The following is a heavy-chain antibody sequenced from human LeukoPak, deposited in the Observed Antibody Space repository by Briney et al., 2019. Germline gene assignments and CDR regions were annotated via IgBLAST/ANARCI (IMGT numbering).Heavy chain of an antibody. Sequence: SETLSLTCAVYGGSFSGYYWSWIRQPPGKGLEWIGEINHSGSTNYNPSLKSRVTISVDTSKNQLSLKLSSVTAADTAVYYCARDDCSSTSCQNWFDPWGQGTLVTVSS. J-gene: IGHJ5*02. CDR3: ARDDCSSTSCQNWFDP. V-gene: IGHV4-34*01. CDR1: GGSFSGYY. D-gene: IGHD2-2*01. CDR2: INHSGST.